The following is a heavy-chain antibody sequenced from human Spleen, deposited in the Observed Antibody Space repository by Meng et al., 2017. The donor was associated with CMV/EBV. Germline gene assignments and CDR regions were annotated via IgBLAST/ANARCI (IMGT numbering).Heavy chain of an antibody. D-gene: IGHD2-2*01. CDR3: ATLDPHSSNWYVLYYGMDV. CDR2: IYYSGGT. CDR1: GGSISSYY. V-gene: IGHV4-59*03. J-gene: IGHJ6*02. Sequence: SETLSLTCTVSGGSISSYYWSWIRQPPGKGLEWIGYIYYSGGTNYNPSLKSRVTMTRDTSISTAYMELSRLTSDDTAIYYCATLDPHSSNWYVLYYGMDVWGQGTTVTVSS.